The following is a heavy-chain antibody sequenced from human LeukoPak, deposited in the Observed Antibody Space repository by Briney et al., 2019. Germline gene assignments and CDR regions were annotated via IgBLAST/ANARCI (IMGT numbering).Heavy chain of an antibody. CDR3: ARATRIAAAGLWFDP. CDR1: GYSISSGYY. Sequence: SETLSLTCAVSGYSISSGYYWGWIRQPPGKGLEWIGYIYYSGSTNYNPSLKSRVTISVDTSKNQFSLKLSSVTAADTAVYYCARATRIAAAGLWFDPWGQGTLVTVSS. D-gene: IGHD6-13*01. V-gene: IGHV4-61*01. CDR2: IYYSGST. J-gene: IGHJ5*02.